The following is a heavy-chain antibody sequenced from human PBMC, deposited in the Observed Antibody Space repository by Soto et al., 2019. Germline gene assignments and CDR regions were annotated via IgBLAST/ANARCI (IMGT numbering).Heavy chain of an antibody. CDR2: VNPILSMS. V-gene: IGHV1-69*04. J-gene: IGHJ4*02. Sequence: QVQLVQSGAEVKRPGSSVKVSCKASGDTFSFYSINWVRQAPGLGLEWMGRVNPILSMSNYAQRFQGRVTMTEDKSSSTAYMELSGLRSEDTPMYYCATSYGSGYRACDYWGQGALVTVSS. D-gene: IGHD3-10*01. CDR1: GDTFSFYS. CDR3: ATSYGSGYRACDY.